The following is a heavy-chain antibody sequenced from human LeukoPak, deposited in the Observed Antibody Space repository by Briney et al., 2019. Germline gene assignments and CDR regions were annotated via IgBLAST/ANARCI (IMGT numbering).Heavy chain of an antibody. J-gene: IGHJ4*02. CDR2: ISSSSSYI. CDR3: ARVSSGWYDY. D-gene: IGHD6-19*01. V-gene: IGHV3-21*01. CDR1: GFTFSSYS. Sequence: GGSLRLSCAASGFTFSSYSMTWVRQAPGKGLEWVSSISSSSSYIYYADSVKGRFTISRDNAKNSLYLQMNSLRAEDTAVYYCARVSSGWYDYWGQGTLVTVSS.